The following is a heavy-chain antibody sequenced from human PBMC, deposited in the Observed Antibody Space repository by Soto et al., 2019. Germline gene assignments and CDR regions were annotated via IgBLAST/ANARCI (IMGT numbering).Heavy chain of an antibody. CDR3: ARDYYSYGSGDYYYGMDV. CDR2: IWYDGSNK. J-gene: IGHJ6*02. CDR1: GFTFSSYG. V-gene: IGHV3-33*01. Sequence: VQLVESGGGVVQPGRSLRLSCAASGFTFSSYGMHWVRQAPGKGLEWVAVIWYDGSNKYYADSVKGRFTISRDNSKNTLYLQMNSLRAEDTAVYYCARDYYSYGSGDYYYGMDVWGQLTTVTVSS. D-gene: IGHD5-18*01.